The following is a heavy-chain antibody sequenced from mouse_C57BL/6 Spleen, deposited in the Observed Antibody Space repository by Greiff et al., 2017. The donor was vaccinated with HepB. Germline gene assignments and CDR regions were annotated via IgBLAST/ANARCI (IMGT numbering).Heavy chain of an antibody. V-gene: IGHV1-69*01. CDR2: IDPSDSYT. CDR1: GYTFTSYW. J-gene: IGHJ3*01. Sequence: QVHVKQPGAELVMPGASVKLSCKASGYTFTSYWMHWVKQRPGQGLEWIGEIDPSDSYTNYNQKFKGKSTLTVDKSSSTAYMQLSSLTSEDSAVYYCASHSSGYLAYWGQGTLVTVSA. CDR3: ASHSSGYLAY. D-gene: IGHD3-2*02.